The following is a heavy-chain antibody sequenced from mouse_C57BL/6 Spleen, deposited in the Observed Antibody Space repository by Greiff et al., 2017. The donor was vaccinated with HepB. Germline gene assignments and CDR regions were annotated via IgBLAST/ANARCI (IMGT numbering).Heavy chain of an antibody. J-gene: IGHJ2*01. CDR1: GYSFTDYN. CDR2: INPNYGTT. D-gene: IGHD1-1*01. V-gene: IGHV1-39*01. CDR3: ARSDFTTVVATGGYYFDY. Sequence: EVQLQQSGPELVKPGASVKISCKASGYSFTDYNMNWVKQSNGKSLEWIGVINPNYGTTSYNKKFKGKATLTVDQSSSTAYMQRNSLTSEDSAVYYCARSDFTTVVATGGYYFDYWGQGTTLTVSS.